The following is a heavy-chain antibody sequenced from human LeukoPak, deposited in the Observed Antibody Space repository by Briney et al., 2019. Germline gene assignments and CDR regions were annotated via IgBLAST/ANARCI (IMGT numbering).Heavy chain of an antibody. CDR3: AVGVYYFDY. CDR1: GFTFSSYW. Sequence: QPGGSLRLSCAASGFTFSSYWMSWVRQAPGKWLEWVDNIKQDGSEKYYVDSVKGRFTISRDNAKNSLCLQMNSLRAEDTAVYYCAVGVYYFDYWGQGTLVSVSS. D-gene: IGHD3-10*01. CDR2: IKQDGSEK. J-gene: IGHJ4*02. V-gene: IGHV3-7*02.